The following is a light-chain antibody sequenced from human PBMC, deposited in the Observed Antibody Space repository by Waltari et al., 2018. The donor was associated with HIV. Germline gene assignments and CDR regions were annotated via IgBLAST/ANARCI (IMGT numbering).Light chain of an antibody. CDR1: SRDVGGYNY. V-gene: IGLV2-11*01. CDR2: DVT. J-gene: IGLJ2*01. Sequence: QSALTQPRSVSGSPGQSVAISCTGTSRDVGGYNYVSWYQQHPGKAPKLMVSDVTKRPSGVPERFSGSKSDNTASLTISGLQAEDEADYYCCSYAGDSVVFGGGTKLTVL. CDR3: CSYAGDSVV.